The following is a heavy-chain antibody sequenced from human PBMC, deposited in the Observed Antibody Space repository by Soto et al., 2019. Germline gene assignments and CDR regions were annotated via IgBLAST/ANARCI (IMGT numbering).Heavy chain of an antibody. CDR2: TNTYNGNT. V-gene: IGHV1-18*04. J-gene: IGHJ4*02. CDR1: GYTFTNYG. CDR3: ARGMPPVYFDF. Sequence: QVQLVQSGPEVKKPGASVKVSCKTSGYTFTNYGISWVRQAPGQGLEWMGWTNTYNGNTKYAQDLQGRVTMTADTSTNTAYMDLRSLRSDDTAVFFCARGMPPVYFDFWGQGTLVTVSS. D-gene: IGHD2-2*01.